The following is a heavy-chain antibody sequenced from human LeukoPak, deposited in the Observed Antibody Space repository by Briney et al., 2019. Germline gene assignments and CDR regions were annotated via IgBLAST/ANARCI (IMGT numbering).Heavy chain of an antibody. J-gene: IGHJ5*02. D-gene: IGHD3-10*01. CDR2: ISGSGGST. CDR3: AKDLGGYGSGSPDWFDP. V-gene: IGHV3-23*01. Sequence: HTGGSLRLSCAASGFTFSSYAMSWVRQAPGKGLEWVSAISGSGGSTYYADSVKGRFTISRDNSENTLYLQMNSLRAEDTAVYYCAKDLGGYGSGSPDWFDPWGQGTLVTVSS. CDR1: GFTFSSYA.